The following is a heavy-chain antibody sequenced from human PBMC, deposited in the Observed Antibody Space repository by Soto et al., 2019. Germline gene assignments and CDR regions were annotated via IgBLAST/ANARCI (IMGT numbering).Heavy chain of an antibody. CDR2: INSDGSST. D-gene: IGHD6-13*01. CDR1: GFTFSSYW. V-gene: IGHV3-74*01. Sequence: PGGSLRLSCAASGFTFSSYWMHWVRQAPGKGLVWVSRINSDGSSTSYADSVKGRFTISRDNAKNTLYLQMNSLRAEETAVYFCLRGYSSSPLFEDSFDYWVQVSLVPGS. CDR3: LRGYSSSPLFEDSFDY. J-gene: IGHJ4*02.